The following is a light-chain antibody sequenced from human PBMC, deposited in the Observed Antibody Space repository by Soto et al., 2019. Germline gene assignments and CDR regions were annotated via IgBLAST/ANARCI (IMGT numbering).Light chain of an antibody. Sequence: EIVLTQSPGTLSLSPGERATLSCRASQSVTSGYLAWYQQKPGQAPRLLIYGASSRATGIPDRFRGSGSGTDFTLTISRLEPEDFAMYYCQQYHNSPRTFGQGTNVEIK. J-gene: IGKJ1*01. CDR2: GAS. CDR3: QQYHNSPRT. V-gene: IGKV3-20*01. CDR1: QSVTSGY.